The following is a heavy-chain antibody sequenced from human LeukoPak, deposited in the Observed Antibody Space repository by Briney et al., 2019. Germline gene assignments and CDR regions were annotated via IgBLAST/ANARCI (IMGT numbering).Heavy chain of an antibody. CDR2: MNPNSGNT. D-gene: IGHD6-13*01. V-gene: IGHV1-8*01. CDR3: ARGTPLAAAGT. Sequence: ASVKVSCNASGYTFTSYDINWVRQATGQGLEWMGWMNPNSGNTGNAQKFQGRVTMTRSTSISTAYMELSSLRSEDTAVYYCARGTPLAAAGTWGQGTLVTVSS. CDR1: GYTFTSYD. J-gene: IGHJ5*02.